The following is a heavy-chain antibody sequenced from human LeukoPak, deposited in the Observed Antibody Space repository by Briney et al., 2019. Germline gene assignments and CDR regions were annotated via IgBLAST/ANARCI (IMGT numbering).Heavy chain of an antibody. J-gene: IGHJ3*02. CDR3: AREYCSGGSCYGDDAFDI. CDR1: GGTFSSYA. D-gene: IGHD2-15*01. Sequence: SVTVSCKASGGTFSSYAISWVRQAHGQGLEWMGGIIPIFGTANYAQKFQGRVTITADESTSTAYMELSSLRSEDTAVYYCAREYCSGGSCYGDDAFDIWGQGTMVTVSS. V-gene: IGHV1-69*13. CDR2: IIPIFGTA.